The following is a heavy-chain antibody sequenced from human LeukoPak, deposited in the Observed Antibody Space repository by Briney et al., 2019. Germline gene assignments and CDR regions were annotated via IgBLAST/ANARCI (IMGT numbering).Heavy chain of an antibody. CDR2: ISSSSSYI. CDR3: AREGGYCSGGSCSDAFDI. Sequence: GGSLRLSYAASGFTFSSYSMNWVRQAPGKGLEWVSSISSSSSYIYYADSVKGRFTISRDNAKNSLYLQMNSLRAEDTAVYYCAREGGYCSGGSCSDAFDIWGQGTMVTVSS. CDR1: GFTFSSYS. D-gene: IGHD2-15*01. V-gene: IGHV3-21*01. J-gene: IGHJ3*02.